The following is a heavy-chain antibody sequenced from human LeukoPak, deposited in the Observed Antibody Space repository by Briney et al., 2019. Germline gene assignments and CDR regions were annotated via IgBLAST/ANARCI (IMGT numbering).Heavy chain of an antibody. Sequence: PGGSLRLSCAASGFTFSSYSMNWVRQAPGKGLEWVSSISSSSSYIYYADSVKGRFTISRDNAKNSLYLQMNSLRAEDTAVYYCARVGGHCSSGSCYYFDYWGQGTLVTVSS. J-gene: IGHJ4*02. CDR3: ARVGGHCSSGSCYYFDY. CDR1: GFTFSSYS. D-gene: IGHD2-15*01. CDR2: ISSSSSYI. V-gene: IGHV3-21*01.